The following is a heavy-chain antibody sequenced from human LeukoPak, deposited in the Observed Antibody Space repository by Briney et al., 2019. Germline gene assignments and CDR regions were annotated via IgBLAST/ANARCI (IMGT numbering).Heavy chain of an antibody. J-gene: IGHJ6*03. CDR1: GFTFSSYG. CDR2: IRYDGSNK. V-gene: IGHV3-30*02. D-gene: IGHD3-3*01. CDR3: AKDYFSVFWSGYHMFYYYYYMDV. Sequence: GGSLRLSCAASGFTFSSYGMHWVRQAPGKGLEWVAFIRYDGSNKYYADSVKGRFTISRHNSKNTVYLQMNRQRAEYTAVYYCAKDYFSVFWSGYHMFYYYYYMDVWGKGPTVTVSS.